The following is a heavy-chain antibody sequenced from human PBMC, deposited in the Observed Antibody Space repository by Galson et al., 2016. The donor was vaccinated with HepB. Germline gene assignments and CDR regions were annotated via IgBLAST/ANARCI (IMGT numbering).Heavy chain of an antibody. CDR1: GFTFSNYD. CDR3: ARERDNGWGYLDF. J-gene: IGHJ4*02. CDR2: GRRSGGEV. D-gene: IGHD6-19*01. Sequence: SLRLSCAASGFTFSNYDMNWVRQAPGGGGGGGGGGRRSGGEVRYGGSVKGRFTITRDKAKNSLYLQRSRMRDADTAVYYCARERDNGWGYLDFWGQGTLVIVSS. V-gene: IGHV3-48*02.